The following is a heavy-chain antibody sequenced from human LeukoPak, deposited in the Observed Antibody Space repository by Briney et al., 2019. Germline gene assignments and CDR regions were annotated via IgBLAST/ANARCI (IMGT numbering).Heavy chain of an antibody. Sequence: GGSLRLSCAASGFTFSSYWMSWVRQAPGKGLEWVANIKQDGSEKYYVDSVKGRFTISRDNAKNSLYLQMNSLRAEDTAVYYCARDLNPTYYDFWSGYPSMIDYWGQGTLVTVSS. CDR1: GFTFSSYW. D-gene: IGHD3-3*01. CDR3: ARDLNPTYYDFWSGYPSMIDY. CDR2: IKQDGSEK. V-gene: IGHV3-7*01. J-gene: IGHJ4*02.